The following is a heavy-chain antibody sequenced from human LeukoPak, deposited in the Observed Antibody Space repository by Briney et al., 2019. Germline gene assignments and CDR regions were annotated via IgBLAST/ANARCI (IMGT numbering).Heavy chain of an antibody. J-gene: IGHJ4*02. Sequence: SETLSLTCAVYGGSFSSYYWSWIRQPPGKGLEWIAEINQSGSTNYNPSLKSRVTISVDTSKNQFSLKLSSVTAADTGVYYCARLEVAGINDYWGQGTLVTVSS. CDR2: INQSGST. D-gene: IGHD6-19*01. V-gene: IGHV4-34*01. CDR1: GGSFSSYY. CDR3: ARLEVAGINDY.